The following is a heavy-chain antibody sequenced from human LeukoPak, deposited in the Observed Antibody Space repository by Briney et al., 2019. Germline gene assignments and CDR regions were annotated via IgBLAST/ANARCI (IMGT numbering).Heavy chain of an antibody. J-gene: IGHJ4*02. D-gene: IGHD3-10*01. CDR3: AKDQMVRGVIIFFDY. Sequence: GGSLRLSCAASGFTFSSYAMSWVRQAPGKGLEWVSAISGSGGSTYYADSVKSRFTISRDNSKNTLYLQVNSLRAEDTAVYYCAKDQMVRGVIIFFDYWGQGTLVTVSS. CDR2: ISGSGGST. V-gene: IGHV3-23*01. CDR1: GFTFSSYA.